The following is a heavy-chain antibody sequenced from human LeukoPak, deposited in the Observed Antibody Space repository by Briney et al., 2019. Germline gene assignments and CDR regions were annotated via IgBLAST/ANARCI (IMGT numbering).Heavy chain of an antibody. CDR1: GFTFSSYS. D-gene: IGHD3-22*01. J-gene: IGHJ4*02. Sequence: AGGSLRLSCAASGFTFSSYSMNWVRQAPGKGLEWVSYISSSSSTIYYADSVKGRFTISRDNAKNSLYLQMNSLRAEDTAVYYCARDLGGYYDSSGYYYFDYWGQGTLVTVSS. CDR3: ARDLGGYYDSSGYYYFDY. V-gene: IGHV3-48*04. CDR2: ISSSSSTI.